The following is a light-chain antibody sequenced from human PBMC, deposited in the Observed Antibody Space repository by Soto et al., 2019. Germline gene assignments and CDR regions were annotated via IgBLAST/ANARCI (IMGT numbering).Light chain of an antibody. CDR3: QQYNNWPRGA. CDR1: QSVSSN. V-gene: IGKV3-15*01. CDR2: GAS. Sequence: EIVMTQSPATLSVSPGERATLSCRASQSVSSNLAWYQQKPGQAPRLLIYGASTRATGIPARFSGSGSGTELTLTISSLQSEDFAVYYCQQYNNWPRGAFGQGTKV. J-gene: IGKJ1*01.